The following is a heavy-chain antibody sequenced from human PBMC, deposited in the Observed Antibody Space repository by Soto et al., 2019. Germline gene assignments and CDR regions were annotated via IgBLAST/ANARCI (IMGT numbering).Heavy chain of an antibody. V-gene: IGHV1-8*01. CDR1: GYTFTSYD. D-gene: IGHD5-12*01. J-gene: IGHJ6*02. Sequence: ASVKVSCKASGYTFTSYDINWVRQATGQGLEWMGWMNPNSGNTGYAQKFQGRVTMTRNTSINTAYMELSSLRSEDTAVYYCARGGYSGYDPYYYYGMDVWGQGTTVTVSS. CDR3: ARGGYSGYDPYYYYGMDV. CDR2: MNPNSGNT.